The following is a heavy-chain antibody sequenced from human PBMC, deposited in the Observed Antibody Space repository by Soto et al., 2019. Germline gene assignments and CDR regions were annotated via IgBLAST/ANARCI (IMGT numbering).Heavy chain of an antibody. CDR1: GYTFTSYG. J-gene: IGHJ6*02. D-gene: IGHD1-26*01. V-gene: IGHV1-18*04. CDR3: ARETSVGATYYYYYGMDV. CDR2: ISAYNGNT. Sequence: ASVKVSCKASGYTFTSYGISWVRQAPGQGLEWMGWISAYNGNTNYAQRLQGRVTMTTDTSTSTAYMELRSLRSDDTAVYYCARETSVGATYYYYYGMDVWGQGTTVTVSS.